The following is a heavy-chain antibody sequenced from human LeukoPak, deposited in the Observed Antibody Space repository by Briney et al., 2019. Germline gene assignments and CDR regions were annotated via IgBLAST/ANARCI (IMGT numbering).Heavy chain of an antibody. D-gene: IGHD3-10*01. J-gene: IGHJ3*02. V-gene: IGHV3-23*01. Sequence: GGSLRLSCAASGFTFSSYAMSWVRQAPGKGLEWVSAISGSGGSTYYADSVKGRFTISRDNSKNTLYLQVNSLRAEDTAVYYCAKDGLLGFRELLSPDAFDIWGQGTMVTVSS. CDR2: ISGSGGST. CDR1: GFTFSSYA. CDR3: AKDGLLGFRELLSPDAFDI.